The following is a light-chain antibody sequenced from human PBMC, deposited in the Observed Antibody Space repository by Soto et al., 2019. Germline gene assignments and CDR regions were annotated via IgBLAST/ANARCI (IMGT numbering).Light chain of an antibody. CDR3: QQLRSYPST. V-gene: IGKV1-9*01. Sequence: IQVTQSPSSLSSSVGETFTITFLASQDISSYLAWYQQKPGKAPTLLIYAASTLQSGVPSRFGGSGFGTDFTLTISSLQAEDFASYYCQQLRSYPSTFGGGTKVDIK. CDR1: QDISSY. J-gene: IGKJ4*01. CDR2: AAS.